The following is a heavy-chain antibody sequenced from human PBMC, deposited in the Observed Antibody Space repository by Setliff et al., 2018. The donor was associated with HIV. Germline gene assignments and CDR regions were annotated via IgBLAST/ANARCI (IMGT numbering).Heavy chain of an antibody. CDR1: GGSISSGAFY. J-gene: IGHJ3*02. CDR3: ASRSVAGAFDI. V-gene: IGHV4-31*03. CDR2: IYYIGSA. D-gene: IGHD6-19*01. Sequence: SETLSLTCTVSGGSISSGAFYWSWIRQHPGKGLEWIGDIYYIGSAFYNPSLKSRITISVDTSKNHFSLRLRSVTAADTAVYYCASRSVAGAFDIWGQGTKVTVSS.